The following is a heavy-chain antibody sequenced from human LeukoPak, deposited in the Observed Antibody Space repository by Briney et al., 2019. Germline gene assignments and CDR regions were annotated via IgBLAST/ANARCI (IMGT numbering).Heavy chain of an antibody. J-gene: IGHJ4*02. D-gene: IGHD3-22*01. CDR1: GFTFSSYS. CDR2: ISSSGSTI. CDR3: ARRNHDGYYYDSSGYYYL. V-gene: IGHV3-48*04. Sequence: GGSLRLSCAASGFTFSSYSMNWVRQAPGKGLEWVPDISSSGSTIYYADSVRGRFTISRDNAKNSLYLQMNSLRAEDTAVYYCARRNHDGYYYDSSGYYYLWGQGTLVTVSS.